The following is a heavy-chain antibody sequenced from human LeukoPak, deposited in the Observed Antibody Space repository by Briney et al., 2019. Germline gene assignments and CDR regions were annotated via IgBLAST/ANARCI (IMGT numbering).Heavy chain of an antibody. CDR1: GYTFSANW. V-gene: IGHV5-10-1*01. Sequence: GESLKISCQGSGYTFSANWITWVRQMPGKGLEWLGRIDPRDSDTNYNPSFQDHVSISVDRSISTVYLEWSGLKASDTAMYYCARRSHQGEGDWFDPWGQGTLVTVSS. J-gene: IGHJ5*02. CDR3: ARRSHQGEGDWFDP. CDR2: IDPRDSDT. D-gene: IGHD3-10*01.